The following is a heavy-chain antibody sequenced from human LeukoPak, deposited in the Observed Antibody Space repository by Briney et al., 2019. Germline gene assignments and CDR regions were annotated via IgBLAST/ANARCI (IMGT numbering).Heavy chain of an antibody. CDR2: IYYSGST. V-gene: IGHV4-39*01. J-gene: IGHJ4*02. D-gene: IGHD3-3*01. Sequence: SETLSLTCTVSGDSISSSSFYWGRIRPAPGKGLEWIGSIYYSGSTYYKPFLKSRVTISLDTSKNQFSLKLSSVTAEDTAVYYCASLRITIFGVVIIEYYFDYWGQGTLVTVSS. CDR1: GDSISSSSFY. CDR3: ASLRITIFGVVIIEYYFDY.